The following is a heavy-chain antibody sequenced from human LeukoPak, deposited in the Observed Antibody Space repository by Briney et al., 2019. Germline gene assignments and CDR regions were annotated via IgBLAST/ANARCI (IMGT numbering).Heavy chain of an antibody. CDR1: GGSFSVYY. J-gene: IGHJ4*02. Sequence: PSETLSLTCAVYGGSFSVYYWSWIRQPPGKGLEWIGEINHSGSTNYNPSLKSRVTISVDTSNNHFSLKLSSVTAADTAVYYCARSRGAAMVSDFDYWGQGTLVTVSS. CDR3: ARSRGAAMVSDFDY. D-gene: IGHD5-18*01. CDR2: INHSGST. V-gene: IGHV4-34*01.